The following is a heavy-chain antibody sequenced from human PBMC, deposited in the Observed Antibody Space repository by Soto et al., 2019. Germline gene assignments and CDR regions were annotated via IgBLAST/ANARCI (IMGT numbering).Heavy chain of an antibody. Sequence: EVQLVESGGGSVQPGESLRLSCLASGFTFSMYWMSWVRQAPGKGLEWVARIKQDGSEKYYVDSVKGRFTVSRDNAKKSLSLQLHSLRDDDAAIYYCVRDQLLLPAAEFYYGVDVWGQGTTVTVSS. V-gene: IGHV3-7*03. CDR3: VRDQLLLPAAEFYYGVDV. J-gene: IGHJ6*02. D-gene: IGHD3-10*01. CDR1: GFTFSMYW. CDR2: IKQDGSEK.